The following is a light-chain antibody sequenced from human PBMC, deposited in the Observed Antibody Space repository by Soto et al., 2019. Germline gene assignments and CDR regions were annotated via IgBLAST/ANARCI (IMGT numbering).Light chain of an antibody. Sequence: EVVLTQSPATLSLSPGESATLSCRASQSVSSYLVWYQQKLGQAPRLLIYDASNRATGIPARFSGSGSGTDFTLTISSLEPEDFAVYFWQQRSNWPLTFGGGTKVEIK. CDR1: QSVSSY. CDR2: DAS. J-gene: IGKJ4*01. CDR3: QQRSNWPLT. V-gene: IGKV3-11*01.